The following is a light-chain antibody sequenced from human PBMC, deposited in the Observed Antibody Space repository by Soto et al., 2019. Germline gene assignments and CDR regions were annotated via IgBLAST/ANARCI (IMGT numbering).Light chain of an antibody. Sequence: EIQMTQSPSSLSASVGDRVTITCRASQSISTLLNWYQQQTGKAPKLLIYAASSLQSGVPSRFSGSGSGTDFTLTISSLQPEDFTTYYCQQSYSTPYTFGQGTKLESK. J-gene: IGKJ2*01. V-gene: IGKV1-39*01. CDR1: QSISTL. CDR3: QQSYSTPYT. CDR2: AAS.